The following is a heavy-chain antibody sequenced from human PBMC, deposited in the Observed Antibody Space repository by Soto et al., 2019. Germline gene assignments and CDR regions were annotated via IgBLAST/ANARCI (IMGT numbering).Heavy chain of an antibody. CDR3: ARASSSYSSGWSY. V-gene: IGHV3-21*01. Sequence: PGGSLRLSCAASGFTFSSYSMNWVRQAPGKGLEWVSSISSSSSYIYYADSVKGRFTISRDNAKNSLYLQMNSLRAEDTAVYYCARASSSYSSGWSYWGQGTLVTVSS. D-gene: IGHD6-19*01. CDR2: ISSSSSYI. CDR1: GFTFSSYS. J-gene: IGHJ4*02.